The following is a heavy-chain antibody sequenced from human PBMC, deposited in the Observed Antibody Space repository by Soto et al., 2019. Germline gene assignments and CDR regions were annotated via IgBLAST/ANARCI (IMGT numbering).Heavy chain of an antibody. CDR2: ISYDGTYK. V-gene: IGHV3-30*03. CDR1: GSSFSSYG. Sequence: QVQLVESGGGVVQPGRSLRLSCAASGSSFSSYGIHWVRQVPGKGLEWVAVISYDGTYKHYADSVKGRFTFSRDNXXXXXXXXXXXXXXXXXXXXXXXXXXXXXXSSWPFYWGQGTLVTVSS. D-gene: IGHD6-13*01. J-gene: IGHJ4*02. CDR3: XXXXXXXXSSWPFY.